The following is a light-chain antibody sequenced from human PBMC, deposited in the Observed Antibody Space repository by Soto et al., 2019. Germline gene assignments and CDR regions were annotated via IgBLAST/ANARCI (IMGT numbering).Light chain of an antibody. CDR2: GAS. J-gene: IGKJ2*01. Sequence: IPMTQSPSSLSASVGDSVTVTCRASQSINIYLNWYQQKPGKAPTLLIYGASSLHSGVPSRFSGGGSRTAFTLTISSLQPEDFAAYSCQQSYRSPYTFGQGTKLEIK. V-gene: IGKV1-39*01. CDR1: QSINIY. CDR3: QQSYRSPYT.